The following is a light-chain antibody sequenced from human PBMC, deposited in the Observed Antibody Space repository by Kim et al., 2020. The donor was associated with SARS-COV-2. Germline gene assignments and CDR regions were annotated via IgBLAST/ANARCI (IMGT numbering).Light chain of an antibody. V-gene: IGLV3-19*01. CDR3: NSRDSNDNVV. Sequence: VALGRTDRLTCLGVRLRIYFATLYRKKTRQAPKLFVYGKNNRPSGIPVRFSGSSSGNTASLTITGAQAEDEADYYCNSRDSNDNVVFGGGTQLTVL. CDR2: GKN. J-gene: IGLJ2*01. CDR1: RLRIYF.